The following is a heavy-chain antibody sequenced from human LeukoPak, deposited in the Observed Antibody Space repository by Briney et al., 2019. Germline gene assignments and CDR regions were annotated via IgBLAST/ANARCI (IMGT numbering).Heavy chain of an antibody. J-gene: IGHJ3*02. V-gene: IGHV4-59*08. D-gene: IGHD7-27*01. CDR2: VHYSGTT. CDR3: ARHENWGSTKGDSFYI. Sequence: SETLSLTCTVSGGSLNSYYWIWIRQPPGKGLEWIGYVHYSGTTKYNPSLKGRVTISVDTSKNQFSLKVSSVTAAGTAVYHCARHENWGSTKGDSFYIWGQGKMVTVSS. CDR1: GGSLNSYY.